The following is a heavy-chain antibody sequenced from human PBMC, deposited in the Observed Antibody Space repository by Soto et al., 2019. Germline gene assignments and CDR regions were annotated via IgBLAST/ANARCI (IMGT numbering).Heavy chain of an antibody. D-gene: IGHD3-10*01. CDR3: ARDLSGLWPGLFDY. J-gene: IGHJ4*02. V-gene: IGHV1-69*13. CDR1: GGTFSSYA. Sequence: GASVEVSCKASGGTFSSYAISWVRQAPGQGLEWMGGIIPIFGTANYAQKFQGRVTITADESTSTAYMELSSLRSEDTAVYYCARDLSGLWPGLFDYWGQGTLVTVSS. CDR2: IIPIFGTA.